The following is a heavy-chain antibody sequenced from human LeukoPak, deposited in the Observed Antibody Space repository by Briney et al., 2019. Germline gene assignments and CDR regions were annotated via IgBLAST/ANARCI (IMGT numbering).Heavy chain of an antibody. V-gene: IGHV4-59*01. J-gene: IGHJ4*02. Sequence: PSETPSLTCTVSGSIVNYYLSWIRQTPGKGPEWLGYIYHSGSTKYNSSLKRRVTMSVGTPSNQFSLNLKSVTAADTAVYYCATGPQYDYWGPGMLVTVSS. CDR3: ATGPQYDY. CDR1: GSIVNYY. CDR2: IYHSGST.